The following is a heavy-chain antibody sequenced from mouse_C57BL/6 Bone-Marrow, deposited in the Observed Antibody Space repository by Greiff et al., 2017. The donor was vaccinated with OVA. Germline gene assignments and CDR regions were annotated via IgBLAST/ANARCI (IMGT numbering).Heavy chain of an antibody. CDR3: AKEEIYYGNYVGDYFDY. V-gene: IGHV1-55*01. CDR1: GYTFTSYW. D-gene: IGHD2-1*01. J-gene: IGHJ2*01. Sequence: VQLQQPGAELVKPGASVTMSCKASGYTFTSYWITWVKQRPGQGLEWIGDIYPGSGSPNYNEKFKSKATLTVDTTSSTAYMPLSSLTSEDSAVYYCAKEEIYYGNYVGDYFDYWGQGTTLTVSS. CDR2: IYPGSGSP.